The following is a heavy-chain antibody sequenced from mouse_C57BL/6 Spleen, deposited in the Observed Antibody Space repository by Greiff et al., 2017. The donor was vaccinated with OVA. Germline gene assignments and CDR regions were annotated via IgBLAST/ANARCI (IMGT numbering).Heavy chain of an antibody. CDR2: IRLKSDNYAT. D-gene: IGHD2-2*01. CDR3: TGGGYGAWFAY. V-gene: IGHV6-3*01. J-gene: IGHJ3*01. CDR1: GFTFSNYW. Sequence: DVQLQESGGGLVQPGGSMKLSCVASGFTFSNYWMNWVRQSPEKGLEWVAQIRLKSDNYATHYAESVKGRFTISRDDSKSSVYLQMNNLRAEDTGIYYCTGGGYGAWFAYWGQGTLVTVSA.